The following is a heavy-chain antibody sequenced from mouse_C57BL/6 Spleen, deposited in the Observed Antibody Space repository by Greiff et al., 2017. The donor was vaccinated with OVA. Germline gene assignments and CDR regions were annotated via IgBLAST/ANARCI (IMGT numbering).Heavy chain of an antibody. CDR1: GFTFSSYA. J-gene: IGHJ4*01. CDR3: ARDEDYAMDY. V-gene: IGHV5-4*01. Sequence: VQLKESGGGLVKPGGSLKLSCAASGFTFSSYAMSWVRQTPEKRLEWVATISDGGSYTYYPDNVKGRFTISRDNAKNNLYLQMSHLKSEDTAMYYCARDEDYAMDYWGQGTSVTVSS. CDR2: ISDGGSYT.